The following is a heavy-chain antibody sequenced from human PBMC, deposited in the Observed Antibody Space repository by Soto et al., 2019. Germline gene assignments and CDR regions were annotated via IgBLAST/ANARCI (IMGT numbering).Heavy chain of an antibody. D-gene: IGHD1-7*01. Sequence: SETLSLTCAVSGGSTSSGGYAWNWIRQPPGKGLEWIGYIYHSGYTSYNPSLKNRVTISVDKSKNQFSLTLSFVTAADTAVYYCARDSLTGNYFDPWGQGTLVTVSS. CDR1: GGSTSSGGYA. CDR2: IYHSGYT. J-gene: IGHJ5*02. CDR3: ARDSLTGNYFDP. V-gene: IGHV4-30-2*01.